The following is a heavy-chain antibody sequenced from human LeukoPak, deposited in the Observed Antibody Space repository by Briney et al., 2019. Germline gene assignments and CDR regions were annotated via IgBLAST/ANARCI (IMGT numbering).Heavy chain of an antibody. CDR2: IIPIFGTA. V-gene: IGHV1-69*05. CDR1: GGTFSSYA. CDR3: AKTIFGVEQYYYYYYMDV. D-gene: IGHD3-3*01. J-gene: IGHJ6*03. Sequence: GASVKVSCKASGGTFSSYAISWVRQAPGQGLEWMGGIIPIFGTANYAQKFQGRVTITTDESTSTAYMELSSLRSEDTAVYYCAKTIFGVEQYYYYYYMDVWGKGTTVTVSS.